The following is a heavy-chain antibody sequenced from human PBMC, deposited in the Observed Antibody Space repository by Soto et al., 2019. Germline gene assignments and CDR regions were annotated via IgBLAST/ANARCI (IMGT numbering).Heavy chain of an antibody. CDR2: ISKSDYT. D-gene: IGHD2-2*01. J-gene: IGHJ4*02. V-gene: IGHV3-21*01. Sequence: GGSLRLSCTVSGFAFNNYGINWVRQAPGQGLEWVSSISKSDYTYYSDSVRGRFTISRDNAKNSVSLQMNTLRVEDTAVYYCAREDSIIIPAVSDFWGQGTLVTVSS. CDR1: GFAFNNYG. CDR3: AREDSIIIPAVSDF.